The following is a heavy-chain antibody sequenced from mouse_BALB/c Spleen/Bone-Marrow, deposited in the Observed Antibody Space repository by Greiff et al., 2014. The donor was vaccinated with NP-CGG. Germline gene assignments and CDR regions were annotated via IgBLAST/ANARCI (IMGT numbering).Heavy chain of an antibody. CDR3: AGSTPLAY. Sequence: VMLVESGAELVRPGSSVKISCKASGYAFSRSWMNWVKQRPGQGLEWIGQIYPGDDDTNYSGKFEGRATLTADKSSGTAYMQLSSLTSEDSAVYFCAGSTPLAYWGQGTLVTVSA. J-gene: IGHJ3*01. V-gene: IGHV1-80*01. D-gene: IGHD1-1*01. CDR1: GYAFSRSW. CDR2: IYPGDDDT.